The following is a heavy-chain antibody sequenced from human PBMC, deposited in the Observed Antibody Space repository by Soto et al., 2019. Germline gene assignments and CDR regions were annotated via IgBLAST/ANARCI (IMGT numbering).Heavy chain of an antibody. CDR2: IYYSGST. CDR3: ARGYCSGGSCLDAFDI. J-gene: IGHJ3*02. CDR1: GGSISSYY. D-gene: IGHD2-15*01. V-gene: IGHV4-59*01. Sequence: SETLSLTCPVSGGSISSYYGSWIRQPPGKGLEWIGYIYYSGSTNYNPSLKSRVTISVDTSKNQFSLKLSSVTAADTAVYYCARGYCSGGSCLDAFDIWGQGTMVTVSS.